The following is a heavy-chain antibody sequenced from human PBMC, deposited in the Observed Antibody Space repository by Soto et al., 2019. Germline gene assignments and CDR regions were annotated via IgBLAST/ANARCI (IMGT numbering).Heavy chain of an antibody. Sequence: PGGPLRLSYTASAFTFRDYAMGWVRQAPGKGLEWVATINSSGRSTYYADSVKGRFTVSRDNSKNTVFLQMRILRADDTATFYCAKAPARQWLVSFWFDLWGQGTPVTVSS. V-gene: IGHV3-23*01. CDR3: AKAPARQWLVSFWFDL. CDR2: INSSGRST. D-gene: IGHD6-19*01. CDR1: AFTFRDYA. J-gene: IGHJ5*02.